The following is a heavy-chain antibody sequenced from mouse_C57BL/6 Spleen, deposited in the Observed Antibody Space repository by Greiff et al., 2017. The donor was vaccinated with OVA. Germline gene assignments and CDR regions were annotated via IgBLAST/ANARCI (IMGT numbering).Heavy chain of an antibody. CDR3: SILYDDYDEGAY. J-gene: IGHJ3*01. V-gene: IGHV1-50*01. Sequence: VKLQQPGAELVKPGASVKLSCKASGYTFTSYWMQWVKQRPGQGLEWIGEIDPSDSYTHYNQKFKGKATLTIDTSSSTAYMHLSSLTSDDSAVYYCSILYDDYDEGAYWGQGTLVTVSA. D-gene: IGHD2-4*01. CDR2: IDPSDSYT. CDR1: GYTFTSYW.